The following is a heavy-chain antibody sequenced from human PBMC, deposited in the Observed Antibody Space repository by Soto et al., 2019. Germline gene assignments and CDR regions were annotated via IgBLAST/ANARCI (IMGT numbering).Heavy chain of an antibody. CDR3: ARVKQQLDYGMDV. CDR2: INPSNGGT. CDR1: GDSLNSYY. V-gene: IGHV1-46*02. J-gene: IGHJ6*02. Sequence: GASVKVSCQASGDSLNSYYMHWVRQAPGQGLEWMGIINPSNGGTNYAQKFQGRVTMTRDTSTSTVYMELSSLTSEDTAVYYCARVKQQLDYGMDVWGQGTTVTVSS. D-gene: IGHD6-13*01.